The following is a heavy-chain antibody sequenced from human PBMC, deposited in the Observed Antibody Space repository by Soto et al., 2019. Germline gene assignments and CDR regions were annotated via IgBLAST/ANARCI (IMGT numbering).Heavy chain of an antibody. D-gene: IGHD2-2*02. CDR1: GFSFSDYC. V-gene: IGHV3-33*01. J-gene: IGHJ6*02. Sequence: SCKTSGFSFSDYCMHWVRQAPGKGLEWVAVIWYDGNHQYYADSVKGRFTISRDNSKNTLYLQMNSLRAEDTAVYYCARDSVPRCCSDTSCYTEPYYYYGIDVRGQRNTV. CDR2: IWYDGNHQ. CDR3: ARDSVPRCCSDTSCYTEPYYYYGIDV.